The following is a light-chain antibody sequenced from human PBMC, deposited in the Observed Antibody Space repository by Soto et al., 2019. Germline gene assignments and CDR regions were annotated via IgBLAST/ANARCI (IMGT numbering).Light chain of an antibody. CDR2: TAS. J-gene: IGKJ1*01. V-gene: IGKV3-15*01. CDR1: QSVSNS. Sequence: EIVMTQSPATLSVSPGESVTLSCRASQSVSNSLAWYQQKPGQTPRLLIYTASIRATGVPASFSGSGSGTEFTLTISSLQSEDSAVYYCQQYSDWPRTFGQGAKVEI. CDR3: QQYSDWPRT.